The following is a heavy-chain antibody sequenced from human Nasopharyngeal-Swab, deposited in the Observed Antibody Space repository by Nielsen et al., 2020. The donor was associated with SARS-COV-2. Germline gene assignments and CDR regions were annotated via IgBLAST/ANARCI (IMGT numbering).Heavy chain of an antibody. V-gene: IGHV3-11*01. CDR2: ISSSGSTI. CDR3: ASSYYDSSGYYPDY. J-gene: IGHJ4*02. CDR1: GFTFSDYY. D-gene: IGHD3-22*01. Sequence: GGSLRLSCAASGFTFSDYYMSWIRQAPGKGLGWVSYISSSGSTIYYADSVKGRFTISRDNAKNSLYLQMNSLRAEDTAVYYCASSYYDSSGYYPDYWGQGTLVTVSS.